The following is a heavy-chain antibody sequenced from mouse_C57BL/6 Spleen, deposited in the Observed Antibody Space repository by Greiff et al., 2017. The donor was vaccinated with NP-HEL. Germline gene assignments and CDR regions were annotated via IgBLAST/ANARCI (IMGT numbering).Heavy chain of an antibody. Sequence: QVQLKESGPELVKPGASVKISCKASGYAFSSSWMNWVKQRPGKGLEWIGRIYPGDGDTNYNGKFKGKATLTADKSSSTAYMQLSSLTSEDSAVYFCARILYDYGYYFDYWGQGTTLTVSS. V-gene: IGHV1-82*01. CDR3: ARILYDYGYYFDY. J-gene: IGHJ2*01. CDR1: GYAFSSSW. CDR2: IYPGDGDT. D-gene: IGHD2-4*01.